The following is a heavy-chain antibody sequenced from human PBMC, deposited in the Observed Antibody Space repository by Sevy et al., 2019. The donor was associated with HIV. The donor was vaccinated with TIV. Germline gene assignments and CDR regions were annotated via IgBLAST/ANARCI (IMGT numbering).Heavy chain of an antibody. D-gene: IGHD3-10*01. Sequence: GGSLRLSCAASGFTFSSYSMNWVRQAPGKGLEWVSYISSSSTIYYADSVKGRFTISRDNAKNSLYLQMNSLRAEDTAVYYCARDVGYGGPFDYWGQGTLVTVSS. CDR3: ARDVGYGGPFDY. CDR2: ISSSSTI. V-gene: IGHV3-48*01. J-gene: IGHJ4*02. CDR1: GFTFSSYS.